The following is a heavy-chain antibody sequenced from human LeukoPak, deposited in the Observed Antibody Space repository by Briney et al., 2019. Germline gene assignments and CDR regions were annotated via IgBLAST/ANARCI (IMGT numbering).Heavy chain of an antibody. CDR1: GFTFSSYG. Sequence: GGSLRLSCAASGFTFSSYGMHWVRQAPGKGLEWVAFIRYDGGNKYYADSVKGRFTISRDNSKNTLYLQMNSLRAEDTAVYYCAKEGQWYPMANGYWGQGTLVTVSS. V-gene: IGHV3-30*02. CDR2: IRYDGGNK. CDR3: AKEGQWYPMANGY. D-gene: IGHD2-15*01. J-gene: IGHJ4*02.